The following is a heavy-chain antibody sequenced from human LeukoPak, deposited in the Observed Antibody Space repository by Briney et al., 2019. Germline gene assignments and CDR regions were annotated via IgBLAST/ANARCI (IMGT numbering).Heavy chain of an antibody. CDR2: VYYTGST. V-gene: IGHV4-59*01. J-gene: IGHJ4*02. Sequence: SETLSLICTVSGASIRRYFWSWIRQSPEKGLEWIGYVYYTGSTNYNPSLKSRLTISIDTSKNQFSLELTSVTAADTAVYYCAGADDSTTYYKDYFDSWGQGILVTVSS. CDR3: AGADDSTTYYKDYFDS. D-gene: IGHD2/OR15-2a*01. CDR1: GASIRRYF.